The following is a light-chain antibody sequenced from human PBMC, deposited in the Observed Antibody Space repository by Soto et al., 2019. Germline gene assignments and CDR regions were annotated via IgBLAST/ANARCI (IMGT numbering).Light chain of an antibody. CDR3: QHRSNWPLT. V-gene: IGKV3-11*01. CDR2: DAS. Sequence: EIVLTQSPATLSLSPGERATLSCRASQSISSYLGWYQQKPGQAPRLLIYDASNRATGIPARFSGSGSGTDFTPTISSLEPEDFAVYYCQHRSNWPLTFGGGTKVDI. J-gene: IGKJ4*01. CDR1: QSISSY.